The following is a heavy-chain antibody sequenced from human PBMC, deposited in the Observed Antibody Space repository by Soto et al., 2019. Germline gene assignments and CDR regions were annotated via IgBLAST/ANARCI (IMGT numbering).Heavy chain of an antibody. CDR1: GYTFTGYY. CDR2: INPNSGGT. J-gene: IGHJ4*02. V-gene: IGHV1-2*04. CDR3: GXESPAARFDY. D-gene: IGHD2-2*01. Sequence: AAVKVSCKASGYTFTGYYMHWVRQAPGQGLEWMGWINPNSGGTNYAQKFQGWVTMTRDTSISTAYMELSRLRSDDTAVYYCGXESPAARFDYWGQGTLVTVSS.